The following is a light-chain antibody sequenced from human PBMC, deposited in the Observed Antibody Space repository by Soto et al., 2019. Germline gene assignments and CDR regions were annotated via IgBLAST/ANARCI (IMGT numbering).Light chain of an antibody. Sequence: QSVLTQPASVSGSPGQSITISCTGNDVGSYDYVSWYQQHPGKAPKLMIYDVSNRPSGVSNRFSGSKSGNTASLTISGLQAXXEADXXCNSYTGRSTYVFGTGTKVTVL. J-gene: IGLJ1*01. CDR3: NSYTGRSTYV. V-gene: IGLV2-14*01. CDR2: DVS. CDR1: DVGSYDY.